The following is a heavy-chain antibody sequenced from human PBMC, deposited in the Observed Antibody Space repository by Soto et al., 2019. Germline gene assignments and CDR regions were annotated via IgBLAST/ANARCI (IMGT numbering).Heavy chain of an antibody. CDR1: GYTFTDYY. D-gene: IGHD5-12*01. CDR3: ARIEVVATIPGRHYYYYGMDV. J-gene: IGHJ6*02. Sequence: SVKVSCKASGYTFTDYYIHWVRQAPGQGLEWMGRIIPIFGTANYAQKFQGRVTITADESTSTAYMELSSLRSEDTAVYYCARIEVVATIPGRHYYYYGMDVWGQGTTVTVSS. V-gene: IGHV1-69*13. CDR2: IIPIFGTA.